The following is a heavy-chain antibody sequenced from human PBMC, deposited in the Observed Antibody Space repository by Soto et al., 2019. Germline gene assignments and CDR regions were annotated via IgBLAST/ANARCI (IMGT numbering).Heavy chain of an antibody. CDR3: AREVGSNYYNF. CDR2: FSTSGTT. D-gene: IGHD4-4*01. J-gene: IGHJ4*02. CDR1: GGSISAYY. Sequence: SETLSLTCTVSGGSISAYYWSWIRQPPGKGLEWIGDFSTSGTTNYNPSLKSRVTISVDTSKNQFSLNLSSVTAADTAVYYCAREVGSNYYNFWGQGTLVTVSS. V-gene: IGHV4-59*01.